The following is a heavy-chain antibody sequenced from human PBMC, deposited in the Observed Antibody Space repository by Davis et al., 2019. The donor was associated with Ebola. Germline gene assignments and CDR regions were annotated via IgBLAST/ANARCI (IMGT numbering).Heavy chain of an antibody. CDR1: GYTFSRYT. D-gene: IGHD2-2*01. Sequence: ASVKVSCKGSGYTFSRYTIHWVRQAPGQRLEWMGWINVGNGNTKYSQKFEGRVTITRDTSASTAYMELSSLRSEDTAVYYCARGRVVIEPAAIHYYNYDGLNVWGQGTTVTVSS. CDR2: INVGNGNT. CDR3: ARGRVVIEPAAIHYYNYDGLNV. V-gene: IGHV1-3*01. J-gene: IGHJ6*02.